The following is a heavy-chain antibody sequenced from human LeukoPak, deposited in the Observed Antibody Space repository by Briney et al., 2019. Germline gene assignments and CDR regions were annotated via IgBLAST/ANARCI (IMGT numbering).Heavy chain of an antibody. Sequence: GGSLRLSCAASGFTFSSYGMHWVRQAPGKGLEWVSVIYSGGSTYYADSVKGRFTISRDNSKNTLYLQMNSLRAEDTAVYYCARERGYSYGIDYWGQGTLVTVSS. D-gene: IGHD5-18*01. J-gene: IGHJ4*02. CDR2: IYSGGST. V-gene: IGHV3-NL1*01. CDR1: GFTFSSYG. CDR3: ARERGYSYGIDY.